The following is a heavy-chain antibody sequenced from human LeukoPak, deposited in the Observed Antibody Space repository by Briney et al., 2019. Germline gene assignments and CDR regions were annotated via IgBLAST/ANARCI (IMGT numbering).Heavy chain of an antibody. CDR2: IYYSGST. V-gene: IGHV4-39*01. CDR3: ARHGSGYRGYDFDY. CDR1: GGSISSSSYY. J-gene: IGHJ4*02. D-gene: IGHD5-12*01. Sequence: SETLSLTCTVSGGSISSSSYYWDWIRQPPGKGLEWIGSIYYSGSTYYNPSLKSRVTISVDTSKNQFSLKLTSVTAADTAVYYCARHGSGYRGYDFDYWGQGTLVTV.